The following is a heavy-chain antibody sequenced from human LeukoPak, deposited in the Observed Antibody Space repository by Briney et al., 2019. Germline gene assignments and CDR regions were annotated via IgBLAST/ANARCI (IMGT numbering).Heavy chain of an antibody. V-gene: IGHV3-23*01. D-gene: IGHD6-19*01. CDR3: VSGWYIDY. CDR1: GFTFSSYA. J-gene: IGHJ4*02. CDR2: ISDRGGST. Sequence: PGGSLRLSCAASGFTFSSYAMSWVREAPGQGLEWVSAISDRGGSTYYADAVKGRFTISRANSKNTLFLQMNSLRAEDTAVYYCVSGWYIDYWGQGTLVTVSS.